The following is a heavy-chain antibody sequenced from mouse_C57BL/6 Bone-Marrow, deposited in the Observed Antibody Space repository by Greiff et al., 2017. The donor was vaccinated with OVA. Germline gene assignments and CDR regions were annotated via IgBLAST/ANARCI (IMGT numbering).Heavy chain of an antibody. J-gene: IGHJ1*03. V-gene: IGHV1-69*01. D-gene: IGHD1-1*01. CDR2: IDPSDSYT. CDR1: GYTFTSYW. Sequence: VHLVESGAELVMPGASVKLSCKASGYTFTSYWMHWVKQRPGQGLEWIGEIDPSDSYTNYNQKFKGKSTLTVDKSSSTAYMQLSSLTSEDSAVYYCARETTVVANWYFDVWGTGTTVTVSS. CDR3: ARETTVVANWYFDV.